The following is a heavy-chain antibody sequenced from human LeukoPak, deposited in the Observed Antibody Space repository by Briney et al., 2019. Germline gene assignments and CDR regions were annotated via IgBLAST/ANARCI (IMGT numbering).Heavy chain of an antibody. D-gene: IGHD3-10*01. CDR3: ASVWFGELALGH. V-gene: IGHV3-66*01. CDR1: GFTVSSNY. Sequence: GGSLRLSCAASGFTVSSNYMSWVRQAPGKGLEWVSVIYSGGSTYYADSVKGRFTISRDNSKNTLYLQMNSLRAEDTAVYYCASVWFGELALGHWGQGTLVTVSS. CDR2: IYSGGST. J-gene: IGHJ4*02.